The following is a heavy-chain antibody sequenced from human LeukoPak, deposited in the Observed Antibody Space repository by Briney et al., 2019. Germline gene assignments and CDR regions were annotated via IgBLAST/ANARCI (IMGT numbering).Heavy chain of an antibody. CDR2: IKSKTAGGTT. CDR1: GFTFNNAW. V-gene: IGHV3-15*01. D-gene: IGHD4-17*01. J-gene: IGHJ4*02. CDR3: NIHDYGDLWVDS. Sequence: GGSLRLSCAASGFTFNNAWMSWVRQSPGKGLEWVGRIKSKTAGGTTEYAAPVKGRFTISRDDSKNTLYLQMNSLKTEDTAVYYCNIHDYGDLWVDSWGQGTLVTVSS.